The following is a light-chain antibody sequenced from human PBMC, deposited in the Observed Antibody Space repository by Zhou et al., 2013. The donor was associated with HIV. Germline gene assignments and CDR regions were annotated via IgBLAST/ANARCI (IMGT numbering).Light chain of an antibody. CDR2: GAS. CDR3: QQYTTAPWT. CDR1: QSVSSN. Sequence: EIVMTQSPATLSVSPGERATLSCRASQSVSSNLAWYQQKPGQAPRLLIYGASTRATGIPARFSGSGSGTEFTLTISRLEPEDFAVYYCQQYTTAPWTFGPGTKVEIK. V-gene: IGKV3-15*01. J-gene: IGKJ1*01.